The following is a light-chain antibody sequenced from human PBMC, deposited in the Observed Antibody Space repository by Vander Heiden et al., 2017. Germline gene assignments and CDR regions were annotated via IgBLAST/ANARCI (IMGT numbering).Light chain of an antibody. V-gene: IGKV1-39*01. CDR2: GAS. CDR3: QQSDGTPPT. J-gene: IGKJ2*01. CDR1: QTITRY. Sequence: DIQMTQSPSSLSASVGDRVSITCRASQTITRYLNWYQQKPGKAPRLLIYGASRLQSGVPLRFSDSGSGTHFTLTMSSPHPEDFATYYCQQSDGTPPTFGQGTKMEIK.